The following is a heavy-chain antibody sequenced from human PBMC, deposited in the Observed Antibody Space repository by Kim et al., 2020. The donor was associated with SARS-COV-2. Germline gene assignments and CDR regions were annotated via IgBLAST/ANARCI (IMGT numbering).Heavy chain of an antibody. J-gene: IGHJ6*02. CDR2: ISGSGGST. CDR1: VFTFSSYA. D-gene: IGHD3-10*01. CDR3: AKSTLAYYYGSGSYYRQNYYYYYGMDV. V-gene: IGHV3-23*01. Sequence: GGSLRLSCAASVFTFSSYAMSWVRQAPGKGLEWVSAISGSGGSTYYADSVKGRFTISRDNSKNTLYLQMNSLRAEDTAVYYCAKSTLAYYYGSGSYYRQNYYYYYGMDVWGQGTTVTVSS.